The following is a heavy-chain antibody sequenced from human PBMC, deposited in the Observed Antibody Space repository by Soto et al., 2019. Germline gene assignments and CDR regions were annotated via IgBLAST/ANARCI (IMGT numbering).Heavy chain of an antibody. J-gene: IGHJ3*01. D-gene: IGHD3-16*02. Sequence: SESLSLTCTVSGGSVTGGYYYGSWIRQPPGKGLEWIGYIDYSGSTNYNPSLKSRVTMSIDTSKNQFSLKLSSVTAADTAVYYCAMIAQKEGMLYSDYSNCVDV. CDR3: AMIAQKEGMLYSDYSNCVDV. CDR1: GGSVTGGYYY. V-gene: IGHV4-61*01. CDR2: IDYSGST.